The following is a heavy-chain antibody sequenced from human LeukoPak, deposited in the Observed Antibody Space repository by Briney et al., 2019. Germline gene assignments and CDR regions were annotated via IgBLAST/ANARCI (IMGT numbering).Heavy chain of an antibody. V-gene: IGHV3-30*18. Sequence: GGSLRLSCAASGFTFSSYGMHWVRQAPGKGLEWVAVISYDGSNKYYADSVKGRFTISRDNSKNTLYLQMNSLRAEDTAVYYCAKDTAMVYWYFDLWGRGTLVTVSS. J-gene: IGHJ2*01. CDR3: AKDTAMVYWYFDL. CDR2: ISYDGSNK. CDR1: GFTFSSYG. D-gene: IGHD5-18*01.